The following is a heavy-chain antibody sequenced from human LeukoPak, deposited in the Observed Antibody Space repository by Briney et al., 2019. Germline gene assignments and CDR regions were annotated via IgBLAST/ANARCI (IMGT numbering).Heavy chain of an antibody. J-gene: IGHJ4*02. CDR1: GGSFSGYY. CDR3: ARNYDILTGLDY. D-gene: IGHD3-9*01. Sequence: SETLSLTCAVYGGSFSGYYWSWIRQPPGKGLEWIGYIYYSGSTNYNPSLKSRVTISVDTSKNQFSLKLSSVTAADTAVYYCARNYDILTGLDYWGQGTLVTVSS. CDR2: IYYSGST. V-gene: IGHV4-59*01.